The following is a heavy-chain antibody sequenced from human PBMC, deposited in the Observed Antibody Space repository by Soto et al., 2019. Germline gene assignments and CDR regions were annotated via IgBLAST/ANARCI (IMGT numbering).Heavy chain of an antibody. Sequence: QVTLKESGPVLVKPTETLTLTCTVSGFSLRNARMGVSWIRQPPGKALEWLAHILSSDEKSYNTSLKGRVTLSKDTANSQVVLTMTYVDPVDTATYFCARMLAVNYYYYYVDVWGEGTTVTVSS. V-gene: IGHV2-26*01. CDR3: ARMLAVNYYYYYVDV. CDR2: ILSSDEK. D-gene: IGHD3-22*01. J-gene: IGHJ6*03. CDR1: GFSLRNARMG.